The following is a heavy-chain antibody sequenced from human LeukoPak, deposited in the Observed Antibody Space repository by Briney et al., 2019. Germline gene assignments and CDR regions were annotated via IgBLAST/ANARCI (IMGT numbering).Heavy chain of an antibody. D-gene: IGHD6-13*01. V-gene: IGHV3-33*01. CDR3: ARVSGIAAAGS. CDR1: GFTFSSYG. J-gene: IGHJ5*02. CDR2: IWYDGSNK. Sequence: GRSLRLSCAASGFTFSSYGMYWVRQAPGKGLEWVAVIWYDGSNKYYADSVKGRFTISRDNSKNTLYLQMNSLRAEDTAVYYCARVSGIAAAGSWGQGTLVTVSS.